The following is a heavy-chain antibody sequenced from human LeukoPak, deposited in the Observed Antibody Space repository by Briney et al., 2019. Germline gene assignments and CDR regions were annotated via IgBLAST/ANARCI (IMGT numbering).Heavy chain of an antibody. Sequence: PSETLSLTCAVSRGSISSSNCWGWVRQPPGKGLEWIGEIYHSGRTTYNPSLKSRVTISVDKSKNQFSLKLSSVTAADTAVYYCARAYFYDSSGHYFDYWGQGTLVTVSS. J-gene: IGHJ4*02. CDR3: ARAYFYDSSGHYFDY. D-gene: IGHD3-22*01. V-gene: IGHV4-4*02. CDR2: IYHSGRT. CDR1: RGSISSSNC.